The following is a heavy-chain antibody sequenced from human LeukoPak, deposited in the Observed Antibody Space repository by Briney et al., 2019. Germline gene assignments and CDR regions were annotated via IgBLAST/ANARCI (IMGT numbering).Heavy chain of an antibody. CDR1: VFTFSSYS. Sequence: GGSLRLSCAVSVFTFSSYSMNWVRQAPGKGLEWVSSIRSGSKYIYNADSVKGRFTISRDNAKNSLYLQMNSLRAEDTAVYYCARALSYSYGSMDFWGQGTLVIVSS. CDR2: IRSGSKYI. D-gene: IGHD5-18*01. J-gene: IGHJ4*02. CDR3: ARALSYSYGSMDF. V-gene: IGHV3-21*01.